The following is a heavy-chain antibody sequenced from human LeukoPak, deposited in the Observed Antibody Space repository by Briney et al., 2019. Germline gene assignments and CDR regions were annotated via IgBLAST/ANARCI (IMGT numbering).Heavy chain of an antibody. CDR3: ARHTGRPQAGWFDP. CDR1: GNTFGTYW. J-gene: IGHJ5*02. D-gene: IGHD3-10*01. CDR2: IFPRTSEV. V-gene: IGHV5-51*01. Sequence: GESLKISCKDVGNTFGTYWVGWVRQMPGKGLEYMGIIFPRTSEVRYGPAFQGQVTISADKSLSTASLQWTGLKASDTAMYYCARHTGRPQAGWFDPWGQGTLVTVSA.